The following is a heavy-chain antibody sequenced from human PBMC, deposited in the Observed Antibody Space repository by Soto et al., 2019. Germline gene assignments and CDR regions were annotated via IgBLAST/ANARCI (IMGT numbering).Heavy chain of an antibody. V-gene: IGHV3-21*01. CDR2: ISGGSDYI. Sequence: GASLKISCKGSGYSFTSLSTYYMNWVRQAPGKGLEWVSFISGGSDYIHYADSVKGRFTTSRDNAKNSLFLQMNSLRGEDTAVYYCAREWELLPDHDAFDIWGQGTMVTVSS. CDR1: GYSFTSLSTYY. D-gene: IGHD1-26*01. CDR3: AREWELLPDHDAFDI. J-gene: IGHJ3*02.